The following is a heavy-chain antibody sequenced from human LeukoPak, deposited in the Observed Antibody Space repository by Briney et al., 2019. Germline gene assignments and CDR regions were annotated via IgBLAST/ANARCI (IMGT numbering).Heavy chain of an antibody. CDR2: ISAYNGNT. CDR3: ARSKYQLLLVDY. V-gene: IGHV1-18*01. J-gene: IGHJ4*02. Sequence: ASVKVSCKASGYTFTGYGISWVRQAPGQGLEWMGWISAYNGNTNYAQKLQGRVTMTTDTSTSTAYMELRSLRSDDTAVYYCARSKYQLLLVDYWGQGTLVTVSS. CDR1: GYTFTGYG. D-gene: IGHD2-2*01.